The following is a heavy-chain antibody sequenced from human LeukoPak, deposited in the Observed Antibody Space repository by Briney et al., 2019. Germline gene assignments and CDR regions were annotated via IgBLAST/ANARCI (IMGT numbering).Heavy chain of an antibody. V-gene: IGHV1-2*02. Sequence: GASVKVSCKASGYTFRDYYMHWVRQPPGQGLEWMGWIDPKSGGPNYAQKFQGRVTLTSDASISTSYMELSRLTSDDTAVYYCARGGFHHGFDFWGQGTVVTVSS. CDR1: GYTFRDYY. CDR3: ARGGFHHGFDF. J-gene: IGHJ3*01. CDR2: IDPKSGGP.